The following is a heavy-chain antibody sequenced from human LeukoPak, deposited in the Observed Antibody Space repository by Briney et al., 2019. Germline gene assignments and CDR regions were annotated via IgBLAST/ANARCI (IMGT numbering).Heavy chain of an antibody. D-gene: IGHD4-17*01. V-gene: IGHV4-59*01. CDR2: IYYSGST. J-gene: IGHJ4*02. Sequence: SETLSLTCTVSGGSISSYYWSWIRQPPGKGLEWIGHIYYSGSTNYNPSLKSRVTISVDTSKNQFSLKLSSVTAADTAVYYCARRDLYGDFDHWGQGTLVTVSS. CDR1: GGSISSYY. CDR3: ARRDLYGDFDH.